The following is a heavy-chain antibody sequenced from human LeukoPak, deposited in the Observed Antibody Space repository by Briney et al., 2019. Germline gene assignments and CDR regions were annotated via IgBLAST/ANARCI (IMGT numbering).Heavy chain of an antibody. CDR3: ARENHYYDSSGPIDY. Sequence: ASVKVSCKASGGTFSSYAISWVRQAPGQGLEWMGRIIPIFGTANYAQKFQGRVTITTDESTSTAYMELSSLRSEDTAVYYCARENHYYDSSGPIDYWGQGTLVTVSS. V-gene: IGHV1-69*05. D-gene: IGHD3-22*01. CDR2: IIPIFGTA. CDR1: GGTFSSYA. J-gene: IGHJ4*02.